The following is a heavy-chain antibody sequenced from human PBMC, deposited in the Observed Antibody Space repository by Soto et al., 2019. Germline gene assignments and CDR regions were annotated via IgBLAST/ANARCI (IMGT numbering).Heavy chain of an antibody. Sequence: GGSLRLSCTASGFTFSDYYMSWIRQAPGKGLEWLAYISGSGSTTYYTDSVKGRFAISRDNARTSLYLQINSLRVEDSAVYYCARSSLTYFEFWGQGALVTVSS. CDR2: ISGSGSTT. V-gene: IGHV3-11*01. CDR1: GFTFSDYY. CDR3: ARSSLTYFEF. J-gene: IGHJ4*02.